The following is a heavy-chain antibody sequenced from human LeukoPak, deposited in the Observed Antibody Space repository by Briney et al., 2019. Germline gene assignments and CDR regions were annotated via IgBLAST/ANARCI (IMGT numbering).Heavy chain of an antibody. J-gene: IGHJ5*02. V-gene: IGHV1-2*02. D-gene: IGHD2-21*01. CDR1: GFSFTDYY. Sequence: GASVKVSCKASGFSFTDYYMHWVRQAPGQGLEWMGWINLYNGVIKSAQKFQGKFIMTRDTSITTVYMEVTWLTSDDTAIYYCARADRLHGGPYLIGPWGQGTLVTVSS. CDR2: INLYNGVI. CDR3: ARADRLHGGPYLIGP.